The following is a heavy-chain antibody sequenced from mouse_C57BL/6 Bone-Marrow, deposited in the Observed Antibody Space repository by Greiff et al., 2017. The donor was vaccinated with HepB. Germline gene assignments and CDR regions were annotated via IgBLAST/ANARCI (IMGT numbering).Heavy chain of an antibody. Sequence: EVKLVESGGGLVKPGGSLKLSCAASGFTFSSYAMSWVRQTPEKRLEWVATISDGGSYTYYPDNVKGRFTISRDNAKNNLYLQMSHLKSEDTAMYYCASPSYYREAWCAYWGQGTLVTVSA. J-gene: IGHJ3*01. V-gene: IGHV5-4*03. CDR2: ISDGGSYT. CDR3: ASPSYYREAWCAY. D-gene: IGHD2-14*01. CDR1: GFTFSSYA.